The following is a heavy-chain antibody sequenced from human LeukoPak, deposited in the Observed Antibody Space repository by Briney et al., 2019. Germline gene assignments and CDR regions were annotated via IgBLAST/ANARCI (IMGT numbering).Heavy chain of an antibody. CDR2: IIPIFGTA. V-gene: IGHV1-69*13. Sequence: PVASVKVSCKASGGTFSSYAISWVRQAPGQGLEWMGGIIPIFGTANYAQKFQGRVTITADESTSTAYMELSSLRSDDTAVYYCARDYFWGGHCGGDCDLLGSYYYYGMDVWGQGTTVTVSS. D-gene: IGHD2-21*02. CDR1: GGTFSSYA. CDR3: ARDYFWGGHCGGDCDLLGSYYYYGMDV. J-gene: IGHJ6*02.